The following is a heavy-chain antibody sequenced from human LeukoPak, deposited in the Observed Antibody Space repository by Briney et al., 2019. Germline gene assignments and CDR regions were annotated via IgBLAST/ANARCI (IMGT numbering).Heavy chain of an antibody. D-gene: IGHD6-19*01. CDR3: ARLGKWLDTYFDS. CDR1: GGSISSGGYS. Sequence: PSETLSLTCAVSGGSISSGGYSWSWIRQPPGKGLEWIAYLYYSGSTNYNPSLKRRLTTSVDTSKNQFSLKLSSVTAADTAVYYCARLGKWLDTYFDSWGQGTLVTVSS. J-gene: IGHJ4*02. V-gene: IGHV4-61*08. CDR2: LYYSGST.